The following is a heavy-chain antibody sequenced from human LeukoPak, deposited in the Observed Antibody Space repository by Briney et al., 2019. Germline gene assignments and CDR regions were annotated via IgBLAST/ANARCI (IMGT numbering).Heavy chain of an antibody. D-gene: IGHD2-15*01. J-gene: IGHJ4*02. CDR2: IWNDGSNT. V-gene: IGHV3-33*06. CDR1: GITFSSLG. CDR3: ANRDCSGGSCYPNH. Sequence: GGSLRLSCAASGITFSSLGMHWVRQAPGKGLEWVAVIWNDGSNTYYADSVRGRFTISRDNSKNTLYLQMNSLRAEDTAVYYCANRDCSGGSCYPNHWGQGTLVTVSS.